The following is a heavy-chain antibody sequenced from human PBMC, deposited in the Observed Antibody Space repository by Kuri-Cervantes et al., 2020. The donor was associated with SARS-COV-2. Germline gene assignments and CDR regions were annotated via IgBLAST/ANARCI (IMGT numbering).Heavy chain of an antibody. CDR3: AGGGGSGEDFDY. V-gene: IGHV1-46*01. CDR2: INPSGGST. D-gene: IGHD3-10*01. Sequence: ASVKVSCKASGYTFTNYYMNWVRQAPGQGLEWMGIINPSGGSTSYPQKFQGRVIMTRDTSTNTVYMELSSLRSEDTAVYLWAGGGGSGEDFDYWGQGTLVTVSS. J-gene: IGHJ4*02. CDR1: GYTFTNYY.